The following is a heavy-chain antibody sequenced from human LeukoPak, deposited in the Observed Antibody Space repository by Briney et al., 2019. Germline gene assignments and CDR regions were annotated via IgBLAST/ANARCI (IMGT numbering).Heavy chain of an antibody. CDR3: ARATGYSSGSVDY. CDR1: GFTFDDYA. J-gene: IGHJ4*02. CDR2: ISWNSGNV. V-gene: IGHV3-9*03. D-gene: IGHD5-18*01. Sequence: GRSLRLSCVASGFTFDDYAMHWVRQGPGKGLEWVSGISWNSGNVGYADAVEGRFTISSDNVKNSLYLQMNSLRAEDMAFYYCARATGYSSGSVDYWGQGTLVTVFS.